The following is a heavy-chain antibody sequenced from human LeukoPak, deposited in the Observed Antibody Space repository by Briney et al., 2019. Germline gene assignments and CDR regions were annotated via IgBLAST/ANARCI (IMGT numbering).Heavy chain of an antibody. CDR3: ARDLCSGGSCYPDAFDI. CDR1: GFTFSSYG. CDR2: IRYDGSNK. J-gene: IGHJ3*02. V-gene: IGHV3-30*02. D-gene: IGHD2-15*01. Sequence: GGSLRLSCAASGFTFSSYGMHWVRQAPGKGLEWVAFIRYDGSNKYYADSVKGRFTISRDNSKNTLYLQMNSLRAEDTAVYYCARDLCSGGSCYPDAFDIWGQGTMVTVSS.